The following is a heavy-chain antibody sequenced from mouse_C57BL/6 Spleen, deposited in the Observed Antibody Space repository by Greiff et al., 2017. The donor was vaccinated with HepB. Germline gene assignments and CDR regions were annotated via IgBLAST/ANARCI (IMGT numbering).Heavy chain of an antibody. J-gene: IGHJ2*01. CDR3: ASQRAYGYFDY. V-gene: IGHV1-82*01. CDR2: IYPGDGDT. CDR1: GYAFSSSW. Sequence: QVHVKQSGPELVKPGASVKISCKASGYAFSSSWMNWVKQRPGKGLEWIGRIYPGDGDTNYNGKFKGKATLTADKSSSTAYMQLSSLTSEDSAVYFCASQRAYGYFDYWGQGTTLTVSS. D-gene: IGHD1-1*02.